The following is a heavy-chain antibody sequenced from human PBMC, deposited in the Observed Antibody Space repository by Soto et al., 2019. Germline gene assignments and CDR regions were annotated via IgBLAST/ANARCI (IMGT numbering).Heavy chain of an antibody. V-gene: IGHV2-5*02. CDR2: IYWDDDK. CDR1: GFSLSTSGVG. J-gene: IGHJ4*02. CDR3: AHRDSKVVTYDY. Sequence: QITLKESGPTLVKPTQTLTLTCTFSGFSLSTSGVGVGWIRQPQGTALEWLALIYWDDDKRYTPSLKSRLTITKDTSKNRVVLTMTNVDPVDTATYDCAHRDSKVVTYDYWGQGTPVTVSS. D-gene: IGHD2-21*02.